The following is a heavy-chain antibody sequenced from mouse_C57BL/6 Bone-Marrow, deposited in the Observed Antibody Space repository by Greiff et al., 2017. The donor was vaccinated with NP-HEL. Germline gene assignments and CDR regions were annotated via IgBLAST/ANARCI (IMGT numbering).Heavy chain of an antibody. CDR1: GFTFSSYG. CDR3: ARLYGYDWYFDV. D-gene: IGHD2-2*01. J-gene: IGHJ1*03. Sequence: EVNVVESGGDLVKPGGSLKLSCAASGFTFSSYGMSWVRQTPDKRLEWVATISSGGSYTYYPDSVKGRFTISRDNAKNTLYLQMSSLKSEDTAMYYCARLYGYDWYFDVWGTGTTVTVSS. V-gene: IGHV5-6*01. CDR2: ISSGGSYT.